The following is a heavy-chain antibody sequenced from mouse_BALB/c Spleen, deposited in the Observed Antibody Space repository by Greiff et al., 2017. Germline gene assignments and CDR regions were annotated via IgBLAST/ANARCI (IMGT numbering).Heavy chain of an antibody. Sequence: EVKLVESGGGLVKPGGSLKLSCAASGFTFSSYTMSWVRQTPEKRLEWVATISSGGSYTYYPDSVKGRFTISRDNAKNTLYLQMSSLKSEDTAMYYCARDGILRRFAYWGQGTLVTVSA. D-gene: IGHD1-1*01. CDR1: GFTFSSYT. CDR2: ISSGGSYT. CDR3: ARDGILRRFAY. J-gene: IGHJ3*01. V-gene: IGHV5-6-4*01.